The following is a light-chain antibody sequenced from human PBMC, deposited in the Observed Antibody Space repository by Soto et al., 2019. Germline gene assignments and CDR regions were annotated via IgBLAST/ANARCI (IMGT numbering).Light chain of an antibody. CDR1: TSDIGAYNY. J-gene: IGLJ1*01. CDR2: EVT. Sequence: QSVLTQPPSASGSLGQSVTISCTGTTSDIGAYNYVSWYQQRPGKAPKLIIYEVTRRPSGVPDRIFGSKSYTTASLTVSGLQAEDEADYYCNSFAGTNSFVFGTGTKLTVL. V-gene: IGLV2-8*01. CDR3: NSFAGTNSFV.